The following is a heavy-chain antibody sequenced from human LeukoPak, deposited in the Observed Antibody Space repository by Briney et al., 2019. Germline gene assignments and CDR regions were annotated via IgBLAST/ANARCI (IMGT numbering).Heavy chain of an antibody. CDR3: ARGYSSSPYYYYMDV. Sequence: ASVKVSCKASGYTFTGYYMHWVRQAPGQGLEWMGWINPNSGGTNYAQKFQGRVTMTRDTSISTAYMELSRLRSDDTAVYYCARGYSSSPYYYYMDVWGQGTTVTVSS. CDR1: GYTFTGYY. V-gene: IGHV1-2*02. CDR2: INPNSGGT. D-gene: IGHD6-6*01. J-gene: IGHJ6*03.